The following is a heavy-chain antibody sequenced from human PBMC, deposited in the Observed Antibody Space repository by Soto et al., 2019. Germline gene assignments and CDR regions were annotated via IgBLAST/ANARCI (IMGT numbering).Heavy chain of an antibody. Sequence: EVQLLESGGGLVQPGGSLRLSCAASGFTFSSYAMSWVRQAPGKGLEWVSAISGSGGSTYYADSVKGRFTISRDNSKNTLYLKRTSRGAEDTAVYYCAKIIPVPAAGTEWFDPWGQGTLVTVSS. D-gene: IGHD6-13*01. J-gene: IGHJ5*02. CDR1: GFTFSSYA. CDR3: AKIIPVPAAGTEWFDP. V-gene: IGHV3-23*01. CDR2: ISGSGGST.